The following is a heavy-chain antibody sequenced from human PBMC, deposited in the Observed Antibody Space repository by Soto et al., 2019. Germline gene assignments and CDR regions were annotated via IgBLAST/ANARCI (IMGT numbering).Heavy chain of an antibody. V-gene: IGHV4-39*07. CDR2: IYYSGST. CDR3: ARGEDFGELLFY. CDR1: GGSISSSSYY. J-gene: IGHJ4*02. Sequence: PSETLSLTCTVSGGSISSSSYYWGWIRQPPGKGLEWIGSIYYSGSTNYNPSLKSRVTISVDTSKNQFSLKLSSVTAADTAVYYCARGEDFGELLFYWGQGTLVTVSS. D-gene: IGHD3-10*01.